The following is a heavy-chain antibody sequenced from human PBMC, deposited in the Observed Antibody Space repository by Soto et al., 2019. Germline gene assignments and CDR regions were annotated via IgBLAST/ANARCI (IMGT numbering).Heavy chain of an antibody. V-gene: IGHV3-15*01. D-gene: IGHD2-2*01. Sequence: GGSLRLSCAASGFTFSNVWLSWVRQGPGKGLEWLGRIKSRTESETTDYASPARGRFIIPRDDSKNMLYLQLNSLKSEDTGVYYCVTVLPHANSWFDYWGQGTPVTVSS. J-gene: IGHJ4*02. CDR2: IKSRTESETT. CDR1: GFTFSNVW. CDR3: VTVLPHANSWFDY.